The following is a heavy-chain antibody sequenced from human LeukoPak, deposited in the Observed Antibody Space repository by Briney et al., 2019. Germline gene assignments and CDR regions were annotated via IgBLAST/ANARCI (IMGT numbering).Heavy chain of an antibody. J-gene: IGHJ4*02. CDR3: AKDFGGSTDY. Sequence: GGSLRLSCAASGFTFSSYEMNWVRQAPGKGLEWVSYISSSGSTIYYADSVKGRFTISRDNSNNILFLQMNSLRAEDTAVYYCAKDFGGSTDYWGQGTLVTVSS. V-gene: IGHV3-48*03. CDR1: GFTFSSYE. CDR2: ISSSGSTI. D-gene: IGHD3-10*01.